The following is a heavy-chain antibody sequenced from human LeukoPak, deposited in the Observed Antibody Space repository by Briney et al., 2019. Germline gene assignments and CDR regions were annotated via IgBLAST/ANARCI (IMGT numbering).Heavy chain of an antibody. CDR2: IYSGGST. CDR3: ASMINDY. D-gene: IGHD3-16*01. CDR1: GFTFSSYS. V-gene: IGHV3-53*01. Sequence: PGGSLRLSCAASGFTFSSYSMNWVRQAPGKGLEWVSVIYSGGSTYYADSVKGRFTISRDNSKNTLYLQMNSLRAEDTAVYYCASMINDYWGQGTLVTVSS. J-gene: IGHJ4*02.